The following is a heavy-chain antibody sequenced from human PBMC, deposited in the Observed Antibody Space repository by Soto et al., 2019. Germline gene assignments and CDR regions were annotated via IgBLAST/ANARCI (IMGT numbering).Heavy chain of an antibody. Sequence: ASVKVSCKASGYTFTSYDINWVRQATGQGLEWMEWMNPNSGNTGYAQKFQGRVTMTRNTSISTAYMELSSLRSEDTAVYYCARGLQQQLVFWFDPWGQGTLVTVSS. CDR3: ARGLQQQLVFWFDP. D-gene: IGHD6-13*01. V-gene: IGHV1-8*01. CDR1: GYTFTSYD. CDR2: MNPNSGNT. J-gene: IGHJ5*02.